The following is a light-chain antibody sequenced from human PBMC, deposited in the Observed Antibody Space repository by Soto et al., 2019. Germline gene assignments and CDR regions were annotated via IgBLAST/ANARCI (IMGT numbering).Light chain of an antibody. CDR2: EVN. CDR1: SSDVGGYKY. V-gene: IGLV2-8*01. CDR3: SSYAGDINLKG. J-gene: IGLJ1*01. Sequence: QSVLTQPPSASGSPGQSVTISCTGTSSDVGGYKYVSWYQQHPGKAPQLMIYEVNKRPSGVPDRFSGSKSGNTASLTVSGLQAEDEAEYYGSSYAGDINLKGFGTGTKVTGL.